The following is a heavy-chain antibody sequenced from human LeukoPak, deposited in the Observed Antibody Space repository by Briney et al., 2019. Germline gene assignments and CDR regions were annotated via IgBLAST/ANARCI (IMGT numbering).Heavy chain of an antibody. CDR3: AKALGDSSGI. V-gene: IGHV3-23*01. CDR1: GFTLSSYG. J-gene: IGHJ3*02. CDR2: ISVSGRGT. Sequence: SLLLSCAASGFTLSSYGMNWVRQAPGKGLEWVSGISVSGRGTYYADSVKGRFTVSRDNSKNTLSLQMNSLRVEDTAVYYCAKALGDSSGIWGQGTMVTVSS. D-gene: IGHD3-22*01.